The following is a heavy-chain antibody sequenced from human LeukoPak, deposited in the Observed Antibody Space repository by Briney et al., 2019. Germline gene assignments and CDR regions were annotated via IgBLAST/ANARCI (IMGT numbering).Heavy chain of an antibody. CDR1: GFTFDDYA. V-gene: IGHV3-9*01. CDR3: AKEGDSGSYSY. CDR2: ISWNSGSI. D-gene: IGHD1-26*01. J-gene: IGHJ4*02. Sequence: PGRSLRLSCAASGFTFDDYAMHWVRQAPGKGPEWVSGISWNSGSIGYADSVKGRFTISRDNAKNSLYLQMNSLRAEDTALYYCAKEGDSGSYSYWGQGTLVTVSS.